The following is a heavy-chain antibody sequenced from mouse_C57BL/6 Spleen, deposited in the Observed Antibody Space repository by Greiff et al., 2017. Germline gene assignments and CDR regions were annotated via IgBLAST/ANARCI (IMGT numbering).Heavy chain of an antibody. CDR1: GYTFTDYY. CDR3: ARSQLRPLAY. Sequence: VQLQQSGPELVKPGASVKISCKASGYTFTDYYMNWVKQSHGKSLEWIGDINPNNGGTSYNQKFKGKATLTVDKSSSTAYMELRSLTSEDSAVYYCARSQLRPLAYWGQGTLVTVSA. D-gene: IGHD3-2*02. CDR2: INPNNGGT. J-gene: IGHJ3*01. V-gene: IGHV1-26*01.